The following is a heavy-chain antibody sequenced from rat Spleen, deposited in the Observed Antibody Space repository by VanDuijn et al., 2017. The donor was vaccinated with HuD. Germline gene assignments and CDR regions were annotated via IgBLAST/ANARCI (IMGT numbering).Heavy chain of an antibody. CDR1: GFTFSNYD. CDR3: ASRTANWFAY. V-gene: IGHV5-22*01. J-gene: IGHJ3*01. D-gene: IGHD5-1*01. Sequence: EVQLVESGGGLVQPGRSMKLSCAASGFTFSNYDMAWVRRAPKKGLEWVATIRHDGSSTNYGDSVKGRFTISRDNAKSTLYLQMNSLRSEDTATYYCASRTANWFAYWGQGTLVTVSS. CDR2: IRHDGSST.